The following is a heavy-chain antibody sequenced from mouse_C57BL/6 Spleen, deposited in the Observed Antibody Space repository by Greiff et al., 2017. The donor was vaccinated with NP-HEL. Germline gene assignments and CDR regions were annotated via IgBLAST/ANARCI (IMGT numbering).Heavy chain of an antibody. CDR1: GYTFTSYW. CDR3: ARALGPYWYFDV. D-gene: IGHD4-1*01. Sequence: QVQLQQPGAELVRPGSSVKLSCKASGYTFTSYWMDWVKQRPGQGLEWIGNIYPSDSETHYNQKFKDKATLTVDKSSSTAYMQLSSLTSEDSAVYYCARALGPYWYFDVWGTGTTVTVSS. J-gene: IGHJ1*03. CDR2: IYPSDSET. V-gene: IGHV1-61*01.